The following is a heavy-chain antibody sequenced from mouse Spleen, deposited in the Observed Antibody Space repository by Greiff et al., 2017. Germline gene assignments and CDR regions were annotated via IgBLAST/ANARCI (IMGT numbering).Heavy chain of an antibody. CDR1: GFSITTYG. V-gene: IGHV2-9*02. J-gene: IGHJ4*01. CDR3: ARDLTMITTGFAMDY. CDR2: LWAGGNT. D-gene: IGHD2-4*01. Sequence: QVQLQQSGPGLVAPSQSLSITCTVSGFSITTYGVHWVRQPPGKGQEWLGVLWAGGNTNYNSALMSRLSISRDNSKSQVFLKMNSLQTDDTAMYYCARDLTMITTGFAMDYWGQGTSVTVSS.